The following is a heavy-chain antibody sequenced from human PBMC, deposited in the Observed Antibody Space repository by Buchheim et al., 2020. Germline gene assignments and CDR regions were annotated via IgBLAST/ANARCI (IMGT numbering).Heavy chain of an antibody. J-gene: IGHJ6*02. CDR1: GYTFTGYY. CDR3: ARGDIAARPDYYYYGMDV. Sequence: QVQLVQSGAEVKKPGASVKVSCKASGYTFTGYYMHWVRQAPGQGLEWMGWINPNSGGTNYAQKFQGWVTMSRDTYIRPAYMELSRLRSDDTAVYYCARGDIAARPDYYYYGMDVWGQGTT. V-gene: IGHV1-2*04. D-gene: IGHD6-6*01. CDR2: INPNSGGT.